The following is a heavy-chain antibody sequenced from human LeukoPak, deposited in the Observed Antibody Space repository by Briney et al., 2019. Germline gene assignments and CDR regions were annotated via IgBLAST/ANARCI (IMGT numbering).Heavy chain of an antibody. J-gene: IGHJ4*02. V-gene: IGHV1-69*13. D-gene: IGHD3-22*01. CDR3: ARGWDYDSGGRPTAYVY. CDR2: IIPIFGTA. CDR1: GGTFSSYA. Sequence: GASVKVSCKASGGTFSSYAISWVRQAPGQGLEWMGGIIPIFGTANYAQKFQGKVTITADESTSTAYMELSSLKSEDTAIYYYARGWDYDSGGRPTAYVYWGQGTLVSVSS.